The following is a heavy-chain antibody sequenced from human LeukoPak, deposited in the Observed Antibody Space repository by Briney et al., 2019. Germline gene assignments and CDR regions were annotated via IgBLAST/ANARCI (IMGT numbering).Heavy chain of an antibody. CDR1: GGSFSGYS. CDR2: IHTSGST. CDR3: ARRLRTSRTFDI. V-gene: IGHV4-4*09. D-gene: IGHD2-2*01. Sequence: SETLSLTCTVSGGSFSGYSWSWIRHYPGKGLEWIGYIHTSGSTDYNPSLKSRVTISVDTSKNQFSLRLRSVTAADTALYYCARRLRTSRTFDIWGQGTMVTVSS. J-gene: IGHJ3*02.